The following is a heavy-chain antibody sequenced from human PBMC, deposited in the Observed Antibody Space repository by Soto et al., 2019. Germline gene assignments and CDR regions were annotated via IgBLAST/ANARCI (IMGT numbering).Heavy chain of an antibody. CDR2: IWYDGSNK. V-gene: IGHV3-33*01. CDR3: AREVVRSSWYYGMDV. D-gene: IGHD6-13*01. CDR1: GFTFSSYG. Sequence: GGSLRLSCAASGFTFSSYGMHWVRQAPGKGLEWVAVIWYDGSNKYYADSVKGRFTISRDNSKNTLYLQMNSLRAEDTAVYYCAREVVRSSWYYGMDVWGQGTTVTVSS. J-gene: IGHJ6*02.